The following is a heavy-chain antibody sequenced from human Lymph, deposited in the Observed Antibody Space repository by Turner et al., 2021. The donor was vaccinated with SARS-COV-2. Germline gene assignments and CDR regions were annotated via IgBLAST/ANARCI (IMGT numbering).Heavy chain of an antibody. CDR2: ISYDGSDK. D-gene: IGHD3-22*01. Sequence: QVQLVESGGGVVQPGRSLGLSCAASGFTFSSYAMHWVRQAPGKGREWVAFISYDGSDKYDADSVKGRFTFSRDNAKNTLYLQMNSLRAEDTAVYYCARDRESIGWVDYWGQGTLVTVSS. CDR3: ARDRESIGWVDY. CDR1: GFTFSSYA. V-gene: IGHV3-30*04. J-gene: IGHJ4*02.